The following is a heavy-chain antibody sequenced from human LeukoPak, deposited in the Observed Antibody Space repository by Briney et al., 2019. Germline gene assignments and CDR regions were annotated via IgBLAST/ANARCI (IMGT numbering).Heavy chain of an antibody. D-gene: IGHD6-19*01. CDR1: GFTFIDYD. V-gene: IGHV3-13*01. CDR2: IGIRGDT. J-gene: IGHJ4*02. Sequence: GGSLRLSCAASGFTFIDYDMHWVRQVIGKGLEWVSAIGIRGDTHYSGSVKGRFTVSRENAESSLYLQMNSLRAEDAAVYYCARGGIQVSGIDEFDYWGQGTLVTVSS. CDR3: ARGGIQVSGIDEFDY.